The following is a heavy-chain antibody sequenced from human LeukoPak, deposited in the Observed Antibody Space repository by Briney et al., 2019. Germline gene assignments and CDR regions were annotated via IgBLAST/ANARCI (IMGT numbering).Heavy chain of an antibody. CDR1: GGSISSYY. Sequence: PSETLSLTCTVSGGSISSYYWSWIRQPAGKGLEWIGRIYTSGSTNYNPSPKGRVTMSVDTSKNQFSLKLSSVTAADTAVYYCARGGRRGWFDPWGQGTLVTVSS. V-gene: IGHV4-4*07. CDR3: ARGGRRGWFDP. J-gene: IGHJ5*02. CDR2: IYTSGST.